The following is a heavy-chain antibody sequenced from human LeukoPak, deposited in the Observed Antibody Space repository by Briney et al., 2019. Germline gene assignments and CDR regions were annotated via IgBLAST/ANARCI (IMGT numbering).Heavy chain of an antibody. CDR3: ARMRRTYYYDSSGSITPLYYYYGMDV. CDR1: GGSISSYY. Sequence: SETLSLTCTVSGGSISSYYWSWIRQPPGKGLEWIGEINHSGSTNYNPSLKSRVTISVDTSKNQFSLKLSSVTAADTAVYYCARMRRTYYYDSSGSITPLYYYYGMDVWGRGTTVTVSS. V-gene: IGHV4-34*01. J-gene: IGHJ6*02. D-gene: IGHD3-22*01. CDR2: INHSGST.